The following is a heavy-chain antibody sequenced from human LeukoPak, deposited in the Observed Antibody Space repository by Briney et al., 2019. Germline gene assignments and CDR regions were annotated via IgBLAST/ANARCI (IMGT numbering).Heavy chain of an antibody. CDR2: INHSGNT. D-gene: IGHD3-10*01. CDR1: GGSFSGHC. V-gene: IGHV4-34*01. CDR3: ARGLIRYYSGSGTSGNFDY. Sequence: PSETLSLTCGVYGGSFSGHCWTWIRQPPGKGLEWIGEINHSGNTNYNPSLKSRVTTSVDTSKNQFSLRLTSVTAADTAVYYCARGLIRYYSGSGTSGNFDYWGQGTLVTVSS. J-gene: IGHJ4*02.